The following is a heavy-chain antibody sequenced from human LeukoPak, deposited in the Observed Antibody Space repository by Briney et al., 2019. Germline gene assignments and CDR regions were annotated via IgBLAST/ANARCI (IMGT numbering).Heavy chain of an antibody. Sequence: GSLRLSCAASGFTVSSNYMSWVRQAPGKGLEWVSVIYSGGSTYYADSVNGRFTISRDNAKNSLYLQMNSLRDEDTALYYCAKGRYFDWPSLFDYWGQGTLVTVSS. J-gene: IGHJ4*02. CDR1: GFTVSSNY. V-gene: IGHV3-53*05. CDR2: IYSGGST. D-gene: IGHD3-9*01. CDR3: AKGRYFDWPSLFDY.